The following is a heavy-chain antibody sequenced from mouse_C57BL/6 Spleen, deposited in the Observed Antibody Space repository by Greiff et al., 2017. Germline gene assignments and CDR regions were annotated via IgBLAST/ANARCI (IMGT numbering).Heavy chain of an antibody. CDR3: ASLGPYAMDY. D-gene: IGHD4-1*01. Sequence: VQLQQPGAELVRPGTSVKLSCKASGYTFTSYWMHWVKQRPGQGLEWIGVIDPSDSYTNYNQKFKGKATLTVDTSSSTAYMQLSSLTSEDSAVYYCASLGPYAMDYWGQGTSVTVSS. V-gene: IGHV1-59*01. J-gene: IGHJ4*01. CDR1: GYTFTSYW. CDR2: IDPSDSYT.